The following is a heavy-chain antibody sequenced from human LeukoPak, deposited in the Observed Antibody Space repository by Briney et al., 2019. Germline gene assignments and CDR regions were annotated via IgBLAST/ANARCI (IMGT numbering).Heavy chain of an antibody. V-gene: IGHV3-21*01. J-gene: IGHJ3*02. D-gene: IGHD1-26*01. CDR3: ARDTGIVGAPDAFDI. CDR2: ISSSSSYI. CDR1: GFTFSSYS. Sequence: PGGSLRLSCAASGFTFSSYSMNWVRQAPGKGLEWVSSISSSSSYIYYADSVKGRFTISRDNAKNSLYLQMNSLRAEDTAVYYCARDTGIVGAPDAFDIWGQGTMVTVSS.